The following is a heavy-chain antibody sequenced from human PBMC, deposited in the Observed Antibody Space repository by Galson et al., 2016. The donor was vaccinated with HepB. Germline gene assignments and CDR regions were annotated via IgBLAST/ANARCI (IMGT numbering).Heavy chain of an antibody. CDR2: IYQTGTA. V-gene: IGHV4-4*02. J-gene: IGHJ4*02. D-gene: IGHD1-26*01. CDR3: TRGTLGTTASMAFDF. CDR1: GGSVSDNSW. Sequence: ETLSLTCSVSGGSVSDNSWWAWVRQSPRKDLEWIGEIYQTGTAHYNPSFTSRATIFIDKSNNQISLRLESVTAADTAVYYCTRGTLGTTASMAFDFWGQGTLVSVSS.